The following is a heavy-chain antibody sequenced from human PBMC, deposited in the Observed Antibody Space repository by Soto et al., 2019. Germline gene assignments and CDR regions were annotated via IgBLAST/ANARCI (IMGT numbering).Heavy chain of an antibody. CDR3: ARGLNEAPGVGDY. Sequence: QVQLVESGGGVVQPGTSLRLSCAASGFTFSRYVMHWVRKPPGKGPEWVAVISSDGRTKYYADSVKGRFTISRDNSEDTVYVQMNSLRGDDTAVYYCARGLNEAPGVGDYWGQGTLVTVSS. CDR2: ISSDGRTK. J-gene: IGHJ4*02. V-gene: IGHV3-30-3*01. CDR1: GFTFSRYV. D-gene: IGHD1-1*01.